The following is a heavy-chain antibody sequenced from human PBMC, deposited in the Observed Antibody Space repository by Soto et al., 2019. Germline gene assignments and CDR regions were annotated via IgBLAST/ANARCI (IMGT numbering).Heavy chain of an antibody. D-gene: IGHD6-6*01. Sequence: GGSLRLSFAASGFTFSIFWRSWVRHAPGKGLEWLANINQDGNEKYYVGSVKGRFTISGDSAKRSLFLLMDSLRAEDTAVYYCAAYNTSRHAAFDIWGQGTMVTVSS. CDR2: INQDGNEK. CDR1: GFTFSIFW. CDR3: AAYNTSRHAAFDI. J-gene: IGHJ3*02. V-gene: IGHV3-7*01.